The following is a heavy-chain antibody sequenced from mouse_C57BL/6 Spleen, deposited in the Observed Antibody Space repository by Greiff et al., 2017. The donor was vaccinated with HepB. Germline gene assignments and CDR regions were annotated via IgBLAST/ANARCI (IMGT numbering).Heavy chain of an antibody. CDR1: GYAFSSSW. CDR3: ARSPVVATNFDY. J-gene: IGHJ2*01. V-gene: IGHV1-82*01. CDR2: IYPGDGDT. D-gene: IGHD1-1*01. Sequence: QVQLQQSGPELVKPGASVKISCKASGYAFSSSWMNWVKQRPGKGLEWIGRIYPGDGDTNYNGKFKGKATLTADKSSSTAYMQLSSLTSEDSAVYFCARSPVVATNFDYWGQGTTLTVSS.